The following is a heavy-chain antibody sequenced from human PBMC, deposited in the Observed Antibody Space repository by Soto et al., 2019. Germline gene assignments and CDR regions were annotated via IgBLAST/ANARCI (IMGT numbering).Heavy chain of an antibody. CDR1: GFIFSSYS. J-gene: IGHJ4*02. D-gene: IGHD3-10*01. CDR2: ISPRSDYI. CDR3: ARVSGTLERYSDLDC. V-gene: IGHV3-21*06. Sequence: EVQLVESGGGLVKPGGSLRLSCAASGFIFSSYSMNWVRQAPGKGLEWVSSISPRSDYIYFADSLRGRFTISRDNAQNSLYLHMNNLRAEDTAVHHCARVSGTLERYSDLDCWGQGPLVTVSS.